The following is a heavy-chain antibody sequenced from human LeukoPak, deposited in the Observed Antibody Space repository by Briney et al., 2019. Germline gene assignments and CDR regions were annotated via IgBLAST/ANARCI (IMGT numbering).Heavy chain of an antibody. J-gene: IGHJ6*04. V-gene: IGHV3-48*04. CDR2: ISSSGSTI. Sequence: GSLRLSCAASGFTFSSYWMNWVRPAPGKGLEWVSYISSSGSTIYYADSVKGRFTISRDNAKNSLYLQMNSLRAEDTAVYYCAELGITMIGGVWGKGTTVTISS. D-gene: IGHD3-10*02. CDR1: GFTFSSYW. CDR3: AELGITMIGGV.